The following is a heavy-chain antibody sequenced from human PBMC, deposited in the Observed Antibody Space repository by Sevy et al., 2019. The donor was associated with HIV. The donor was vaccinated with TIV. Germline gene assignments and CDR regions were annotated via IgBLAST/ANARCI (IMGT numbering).Heavy chain of an antibody. V-gene: IGHV3-7*01. CDR2: IKGDGSDK. D-gene: IGHD1-26*01. CDR1: GFTFSAYW. Sequence: GGSLRLSCAASGFTFSAYWMNWVRQAPGKGLEWVANIKGDGSDKHYVDSVKGRFTISRDNAKNSLYLQRNSLRVEDTAVYYCAQGTTGRFDSWGQGTLVTVSS. CDR3: AQGTTGRFDS. J-gene: IGHJ4*02.